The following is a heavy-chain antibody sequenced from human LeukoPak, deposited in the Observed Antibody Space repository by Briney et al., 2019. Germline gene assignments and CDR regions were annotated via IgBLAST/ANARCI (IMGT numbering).Heavy chain of an antibody. CDR3: ATGTHRD. Sequence: ASVKVSCKASGYTFTGYYMHWVRQAPGQGLEWMGWINPNSGGTIYAQKFQGRVTMTEDTSTDTAYMELSSLRSEDTAVYYCATGTHRDWGQGTLVTVSS. D-gene: IGHD3-10*01. V-gene: IGHV1-2*02. J-gene: IGHJ4*02. CDR2: INPNSGGT. CDR1: GYTFTGYY.